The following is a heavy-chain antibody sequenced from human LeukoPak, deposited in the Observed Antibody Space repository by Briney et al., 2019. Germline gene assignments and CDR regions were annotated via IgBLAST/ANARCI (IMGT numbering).Heavy chain of an antibody. CDR3: ARGSHQDYFGSMTYLFDY. Sequence: PGGSLRLSCAASGFTFSSYGMHWVRQAPGKGLEWVAVIWYDGSNKYYADSVKGRFTISRDNSKKTLYLQVNSLRVEDTAVYYCARGSHQDYFGSMTYLFDYWGQGTLVTVSS. J-gene: IGHJ4*02. CDR1: GFTFSSYG. D-gene: IGHD3-10*01. CDR2: IWYDGSNK. V-gene: IGHV3-30*19.